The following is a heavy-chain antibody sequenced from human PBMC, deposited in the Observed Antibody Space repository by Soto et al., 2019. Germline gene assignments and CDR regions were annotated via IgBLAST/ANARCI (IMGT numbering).Heavy chain of an antibody. J-gene: IGHJ4*02. D-gene: IGHD4-17*01. CDR3: ARGPDYGGNSVGFDY. CDR2: MNPNSGNT. V-gene: IGHV1-8*01. CDR1: GYTFTSYD. Sequence: QVQLVQSGAEVKKPGASVKVSCKASGYTFTSYDINWVRQATGQGLEWMGWMNPNSGNTGYAQKVQGRVTMARNTSLSTAYMELSSLRSEDTAVYYCARGPDYGGNSVGFDYWGQGTLVTVSS.